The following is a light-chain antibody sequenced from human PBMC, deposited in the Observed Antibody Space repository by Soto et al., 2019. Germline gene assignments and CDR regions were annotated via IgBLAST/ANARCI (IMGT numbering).Light chain of an antibody. CDR1: QNIFSY. V-gene: IGKV3-11*01. J-gene: IGKJ2*01. CDR2: DAS. CDR3: QQRNYWPPGYT. Sequence: EVVLTQSPATVSLSPGESATLSCRASQNIFSYLAWYQQKPGQAPRLLIYDASKRAAGIPARFSGSGSGTDFTLTISNLESEDFAVYYCQQRNYWPPGYTFGQGTKREI.